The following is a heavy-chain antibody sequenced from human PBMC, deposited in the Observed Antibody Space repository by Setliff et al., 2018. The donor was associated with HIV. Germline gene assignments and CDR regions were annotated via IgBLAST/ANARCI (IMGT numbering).Heavy chain of an antibody. D-gene: IGHD3-10*01. CDR1: GASISSGNYY. CDR2: IYTSGST. Sequence: LSLTCTVSGASISSGNYYWSWIRQPAGKGLEWIGRIYTSGSTNYNPSLKSRVTISLDTSKNQFSLKLSSVTAADTAVYYCARDQADVYNYLLSGAFDFWGQGAMGTVSS. V-gene: IGHV4-61*02. J-gene: IGHJ3*01. CDR3: ARDQADVYNYLLSGAFDF.